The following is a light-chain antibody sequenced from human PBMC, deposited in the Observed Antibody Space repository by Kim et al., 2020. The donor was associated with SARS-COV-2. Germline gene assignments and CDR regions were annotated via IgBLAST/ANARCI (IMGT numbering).Light chain of an antibody. CDR3: ASWDSSLSAGV. J-gene: IGLJ1*01. CDR1: RSNIGNNY. Sequence: QSVLTQPPSVSAAPGQRVTISCSGTRSNIGNNYVYWYQQFPGTAPKLLIYDNSHRPSGIPDRFSGSKSGTAATLGITGVQTGDEADYYCASWDSSLSAGVFGTGTKVTV. V-gene: IGLV1-51*01. CDR2: DNS.